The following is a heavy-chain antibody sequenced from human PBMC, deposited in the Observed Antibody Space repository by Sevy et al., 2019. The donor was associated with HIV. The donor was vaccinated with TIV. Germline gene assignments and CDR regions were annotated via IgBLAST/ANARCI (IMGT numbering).Heavy chain of an antibody. J-gene: IGHJ5*02. CDR1: GFTFSSYA. CDR2: ISYDGSNK. CDR3: ARDRSSWYERLTGTTFRFDP. V-gene: IGHV3-30-3*01. D-gene: IGHD6-13*01. Sequence: GGSLRLSCAASGFTFSSYAMHWVRQAPGKGLEWVAVISYDGSNKYYADSVKGRFTISRDNSKNTLYLQMNSLRAEDMAVYYCARDRSSWYERLTGTTFRFDPWGQGTLVTVSS.